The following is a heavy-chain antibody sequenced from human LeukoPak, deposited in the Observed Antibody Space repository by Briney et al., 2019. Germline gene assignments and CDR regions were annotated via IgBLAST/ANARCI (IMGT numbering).Heavy chain of an antibody. CDR3: ARGSLSGRAFDL. V-gene: IGHV3-53*01. CDR2: IYTGGTT. CDR1: EFTVISNY. Sequence: GGSLRLSCAASEFTVISNYMSWVRQAPGKGLEWVSIIYTGGTTSYADSVKGRFTVSRDDFKNTLSLQMNSLRAEDTAVYYRARGSLSGRAFDLWGQGTMVTVSS. J-gene: IGHJ3*01.